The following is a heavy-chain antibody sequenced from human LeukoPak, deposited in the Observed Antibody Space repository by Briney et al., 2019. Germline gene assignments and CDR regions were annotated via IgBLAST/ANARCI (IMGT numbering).Heavy chain of an antibody. D-gene: IGHD3-3*01. J-gene: IGHJ4*02. CDR1: GVTFSSYG. V-gene: IGHV3-30*02. Sequence: GGSLRLSCAASGVTFSSYGMHWVRQAPGKGLEWVAFIRDDGSNKYYADSVKGRFTISRDDSKNTLYLQMNSLRAEDTAVYYCAKDFPRFYDFWSGYELDYWGQGTLVTVSS. CDR2: IRDDGSNK. CDR3: AKDFPRFYDFWSGYELDY.